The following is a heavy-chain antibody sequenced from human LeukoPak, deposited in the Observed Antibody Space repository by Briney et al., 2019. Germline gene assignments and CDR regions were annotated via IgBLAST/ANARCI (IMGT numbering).Heavy chain of an antibody. CDR3: ARQDDFWSGYFYYYYGMDV. Sequence: PSEILSLTCTVSGGSISSSSYYWGWIRQPPGKGLEWIGSIYYSGSTYYNPSLKSRVTISVDTSKNQFSLKLSSVTAADTAVYYCARQDDFWSGYFYYYYGMDVWGQGTTVTVSS. CDR1: GGSISSSSYY. D-gene: IGHD3-3*01. J-gene: IGHJ6*02. V-gene: IGHV4-39*01. CDR2: IYYSGST.